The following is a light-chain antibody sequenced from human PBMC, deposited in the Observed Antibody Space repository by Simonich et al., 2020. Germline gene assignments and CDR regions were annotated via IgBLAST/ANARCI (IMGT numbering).Light chain of an antibody. J-gene: IGLJ3*02. CDR3: QTWGTGIHWV. CDR2: LNSDGSH. V-gene: IGLV4-69*01. Sequence: QLVLTQSPSASASLGASVKLTCTLSSGHSSYAIACHQQQPEKGPRYLMKLNSDGSHSKGDGSPDRFSGSSSGAERYLTISSLQSEDEADYYCQTWGTGIHWVFGGGTKLTVL. CDR1: SGHSSYA.